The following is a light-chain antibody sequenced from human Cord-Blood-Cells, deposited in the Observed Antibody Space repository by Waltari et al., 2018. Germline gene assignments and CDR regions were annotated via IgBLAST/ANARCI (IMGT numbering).Light chain of an antibody. CDR2: DAS. Sequence: DIQMTQSTSSLSASVGDRVTITCQASPDIINYLNWYQQKPGKAPKLLIYDASNLETGVPSRFSGSGSATDFTFTISSLQPEDIATYYCQQYDNLPLTFGRGTKVEIK. J-gene: IGKJ4*01. V-gene: IGKV1-33*01. CDR3: QQYDNLPLT. CDR1: PDIINY.